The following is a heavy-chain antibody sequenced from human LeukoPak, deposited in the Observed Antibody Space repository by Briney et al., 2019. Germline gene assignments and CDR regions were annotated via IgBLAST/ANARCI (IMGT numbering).Heavy chain of an antibody. V-gene: IGHV1-69*02. CDR2: IIPILGIA. Sequence: ASVKVSCKASGYTFTGYYMHWVRQAPGQGLEWMGRIIPILGIANYAQKFQGRVTITADKSTSTAYMELSSLRSEDTAVYYCAQNGGGNSDYWGQGTLVTVSS. D-gene: IGHD4-23*01. CDR3: AQNGGGNSDY. J-gene: IGHJ4*02. CDR1: GYTFTGYY.